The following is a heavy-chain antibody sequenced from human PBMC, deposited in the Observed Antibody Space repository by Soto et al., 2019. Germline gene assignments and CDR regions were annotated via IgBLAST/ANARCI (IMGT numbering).Heavy chain of an antibody. D-gene: IGHD6-19*01. CDR3: AKVLAVADGLDTFGGMDV. J-gene: IGHJ6*02. CDR1: GFTFSSYG. Sequence: QVQLVESGGGVVQPGRSLRLPCAASGFTFSSYGMHWVRQAPGKGLEWVAVISYDGSNKYYADSVKGRFTISRDNSKNTLYLQMNSLRAEDTAVYYCAKVLAVADGLDTFGGMDVWGQGTTVTVSS. CDR2: ISYDGSNK. V-gene: IGHV3-30*18.